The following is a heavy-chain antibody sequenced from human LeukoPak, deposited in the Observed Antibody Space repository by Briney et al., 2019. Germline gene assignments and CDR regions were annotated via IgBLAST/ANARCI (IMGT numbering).Heavy chain of an antibody. CDR2: INPNSRGT. V-gene: IGHV1-2*02. CDR1: GYTFTDYY. D-gene: IGHD5-18*01. CDR3: ARRAREYSHDAFDI. Sequence: ASVKVSCKASGYTFTDYYMHWVRQAPGQGLEWMGWINPNSRGTDSAQKFQGRFSMTRDTSISTAYMELSRLRSDDTAVHYCARRAREYSHDAFDIWGQGTMVTVSS. J-gene: IGHJ3*02.